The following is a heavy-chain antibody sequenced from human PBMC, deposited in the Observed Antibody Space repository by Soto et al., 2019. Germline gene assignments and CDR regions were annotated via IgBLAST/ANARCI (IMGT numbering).Heavy chain of an antibody. Sequence: QVQLVQSGGEVKKPGASVKVSCKTSGYTFTTYGISWVRQAPGQGLEWVGWISAYSGQTHYAQKFQGKVTMTTDTSTTPAYLELRSLRSDDTAVYYCARDPYLGDHQYWGQGTLVTVSS. CDR2: ISAYSGQT. CDR3: ARDPYLGDHQY. D-gene: IGHD3-16*01. CDR1: GYTFTTYG. V-gene: IGHV1-18*01. J-gene: IGHJ4*02.